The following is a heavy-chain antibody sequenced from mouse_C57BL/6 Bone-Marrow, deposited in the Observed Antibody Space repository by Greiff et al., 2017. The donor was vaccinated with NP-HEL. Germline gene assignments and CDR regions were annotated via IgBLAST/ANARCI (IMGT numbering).Heavy chain of an antibody. Sequence: EVMLVESGGGLVQPGGSLKLSCAASGFTFSDYYMYWVRQTPEKRLEWVAYISNGGGSTYYPDTVKGRITISRDNAKNTLYLQMSRLKSEDTAMYYCARRGYSNLYWYFDVWGTGTTVTVAS. CDR3: ARRGYSNLYWYFDV. J-gene: IGHJ1*03. D-gene: IGHD2-5*01. V-gene: IGHV5-12*01. CDR2: ISNGGGST. CDR1: GFTFSDYY.